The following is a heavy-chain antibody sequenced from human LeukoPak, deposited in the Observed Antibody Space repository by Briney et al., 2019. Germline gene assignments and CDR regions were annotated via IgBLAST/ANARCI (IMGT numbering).Heavy chain of an antibody. CDR1: GGSFSGYY. CDR2: INHSGST. J-gene: IGHJ5*02. CDR3: ARAVITIFGVVAFDP. V-gene: IGHV4-34*01. D-gene: IGHD3-3*01. Sequence: SETLSLTCAVYGGSFSGYYWSWIRQPPGKGLEWIGEINHSGSTNYNPSLKSRVTISVDTSKNQFSLKLSSVTAADTAVYYCARAVITIFGVVAFDPWGQGTLVTVSS.